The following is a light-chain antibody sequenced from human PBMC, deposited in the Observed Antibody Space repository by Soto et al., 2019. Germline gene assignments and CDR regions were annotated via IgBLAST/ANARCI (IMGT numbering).Light chain of an antibody. V-gene: IGKV3-11*01. Sequence: EIVLTQSPATLSLSPGERATLSCRASQSVSSYLAWYQQKPGQAPRLLIYDASNRATGIPARFSGSGSKTDFTLTISSLEPEDFAVYYCHQRSNWPRTFGQGTKLEIK. CDR2: DAS. CDR3: HQRSNWPRT. CDR1: QSVSSY. J-gene: IGKJ2*01.